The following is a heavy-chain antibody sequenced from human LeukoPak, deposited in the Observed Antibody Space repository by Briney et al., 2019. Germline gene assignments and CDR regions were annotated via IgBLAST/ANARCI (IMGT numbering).Heavy chain of an antibody. D-gene: IGHD2-21*01. J-gene: IGHJ4*02. CDR1: SGSISGSDYY. V-gene: IGHV4-39*01. CDR3: ARHLALVMPDY. Sequence: SETLSLTCTVSSGSISGSDYYWGWIRQPPGKGLEWIGSIYYSGSTYYYPSLKSRVTMSVDPSKNQFSLKLSSVTAADTAVYYCARHLALVMPDYWGQGTLVTVSS. CDR2: IYYSGST.